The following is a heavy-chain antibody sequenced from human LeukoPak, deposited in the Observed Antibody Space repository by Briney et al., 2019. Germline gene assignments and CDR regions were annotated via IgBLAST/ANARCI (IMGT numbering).Heavy chain of an antibody. CDR2: IIPIFGTA. J-gene: IGHJ5*02. CDR3: AREYHGKTVNWFDP. V-gene: IGHV1-69*01. CDR1: GATFSSYA. D-gene: IGHD1-14*01. Sequence: GSSGKVSCTASGATFSSYAIGWVRQAPGQGHGWVGGIIPIFGTANYAQKFQGRVTITADESTSTAYMELSSLRSEDTAVYYCAREYHGKTVNWFDPWGQGTLVTVSS.